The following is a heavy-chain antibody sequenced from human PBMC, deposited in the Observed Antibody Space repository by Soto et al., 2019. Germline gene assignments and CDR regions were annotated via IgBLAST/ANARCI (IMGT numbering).Heavy chain of an antibody. CDR3: TSRRYSSSWYHSYYYGMDV. CDR1: GFTFSGSA. CDR2: IRSKANSYAT. D-gene: IGHD6-13*01. J-gene: IGHJ6*02. V-gene: IGHV3-73*01. Sequence: PGGSLRLSCAASGFTFSGSAMHWVRQASGKGLEWVGRIRSKANSYATAYAASVKGRFTISRDDSKNTAYLQMNSLKTEDTAVYYCTSRRYSSSWYHSYYYGMDVWGQGTTVTVSS.